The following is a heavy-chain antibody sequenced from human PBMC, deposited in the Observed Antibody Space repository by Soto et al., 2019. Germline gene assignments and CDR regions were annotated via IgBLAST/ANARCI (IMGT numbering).Heavy chain of an antibody. D-gene: IGHD2-8*01. Sequence: QVQLVQSGAEVKKPGSSVKVSCKASGGTFSSSAISWVRQAPGQGLEWMGGIIPIFGTAEYAQKFQGRVTITADEATSTDFMEVSSLRSEDTAVYCCASNGESYYYYGMDVWGQGTTVTVSS. CDR1: GGTFSSSA. CDR3: ASNGESYYYYGMDV. J-gene: IGHJ6*02. V-gene: IGHV1-69*12. CDR2: IIPIFGTA.